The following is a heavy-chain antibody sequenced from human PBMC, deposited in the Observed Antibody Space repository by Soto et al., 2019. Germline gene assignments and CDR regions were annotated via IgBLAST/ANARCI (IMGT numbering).Heavy chain of an antibody. V-gene: IGHV3-23*01. Sequence: GGSLRLSCAASGFTFSSYAMSWVRQAPGKGLEWVSAISGSGGSTYYADSVKGRFTISRDNSKNTLYLQMNSLRAEDTAVYYCAKREYQPPHTCMHYYYYGMDVCGQGTTVTVYS. CDR3: AKREYQPPHTCMHYYYYGMDV. D-gene: IGHD2-2*01. CDR2: ISGSGGST. CDR1: GFTFSSYA. J-gene: IGHJ6*02.